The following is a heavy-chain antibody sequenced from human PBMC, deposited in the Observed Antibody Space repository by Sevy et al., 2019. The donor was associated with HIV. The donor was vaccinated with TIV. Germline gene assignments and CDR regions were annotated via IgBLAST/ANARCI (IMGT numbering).Heavy chain of an antibody. Sequence: GGSLRLSCAASGFTFSSYWMSWVRQAPGKGLEWVANIKQDGSEKYYVDSVKGRFTISRDNARNSPYLQMNSLRAEDTAVYYCAREKDTAMVDDAFDIWGQGTMVTVSS. V-gene: IGHV3-7*01. CDR2: IKQDGSEK. CDR1: GFTFSSYW. D-gene: IGHD5-18*01. CDR3: AREKDTAMVDDAFDI. J-gene: IGHJ3*02.